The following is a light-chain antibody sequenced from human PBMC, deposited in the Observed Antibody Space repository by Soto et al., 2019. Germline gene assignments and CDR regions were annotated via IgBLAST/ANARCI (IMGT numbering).Light chain of an antibody. CDR3: QQYNKWPLT. CDR2: HAS. Sequence: EIVMTQSPATLSVSPGERATLSCRASQSVSSSLAWYQQKPGQAPRLIIYHASTRATGIPARFSGSGSGPEFTLTIGSLQSEDFAVYYCQQYNKWPLTFGGGTKVEIK. V-gene: IGKV3-15*01. J-gene: IGKJ4*02. CDR1: QSVSSS.